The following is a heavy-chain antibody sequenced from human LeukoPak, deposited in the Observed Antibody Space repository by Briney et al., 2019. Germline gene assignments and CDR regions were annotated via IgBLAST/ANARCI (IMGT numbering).Heavy chain of an antibody. CDR2: MYYSGST. V-gene: IGHV4-30-4*02. CDR3: ARPYYYDSRIDP. D-gene: IGHD3-22*01. J-gene: IGHJ5*02. CDR1: GGSISSGDYY. Sequence: SDTLSLTCTVSGGSISSGDYYWSWIRQPPGKGLEWIAYMYYSGSTYYNPSLKSRVTMSADTSKNQLSLKLSSVTAADTAVYYCARPYYYDSRIDPWGQGILVTVSS.